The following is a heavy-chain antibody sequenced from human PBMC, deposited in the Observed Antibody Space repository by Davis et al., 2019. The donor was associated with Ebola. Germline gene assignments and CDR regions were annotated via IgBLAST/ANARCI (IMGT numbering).Heavy chain of an antibody. J-gene: IGHJ5*02. CDR1: GFIFSSYA. V-gene: IGHV3-23*01. D-gene: IGHD4-17*01. CDR2: ISVRSIT. Sequence: LSLTCAASGFIFSSYAMSWVRQAPGKGLEWVSSISVRSITYHADSVKGRFTIPRDNSKNTLYLQMNSLRAEDTAVYYCAKVHPPTTVTTGWFDPWGQGTLVTVSS. CDR3: AKVHPPTTVTTGWFDP.